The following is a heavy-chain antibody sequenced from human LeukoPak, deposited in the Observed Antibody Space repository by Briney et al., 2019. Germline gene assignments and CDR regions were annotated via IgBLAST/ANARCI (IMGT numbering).Heavy chain of an antibody. CDR1: GGSISSSSYY. CDR3: ARRREMATIGGEFDY. V-gene: IGHV4-39*01. J-gene: IGHJ4*02. CDR2: IYYSGST. Sequence: SETLSLTCTVSGGSISSSSYYWGWIRQPPGKGLGWIGSIYYSGSTYYNPSLKSRVTISVDTSKNQFSLKQSSVTAADTAVYYCARRREMATIGGEFDYWGQGTLVTVSS. D-gene: IGHD5-24*01.